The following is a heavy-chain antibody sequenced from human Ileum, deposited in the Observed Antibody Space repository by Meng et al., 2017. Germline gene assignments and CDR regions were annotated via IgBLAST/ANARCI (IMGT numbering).Heavy chain of an antibody. CDR3: ARERRHYYGSGSFDY. Sequence: QVQLQESGPGLVKPSQTLSPTCSVPGGSFSSDNYYWTWIRQTPGKGLEWIGLTYYNGSPFYNPSLRSRVTISVDTSKDQFSLKLTPVTAADTAVYYCARERRHYYGSGSFDYWGQGILVTVSS. J-gene: IGHJ4*02. D-gene: IGHD3-10*01. CDR2: TYYNGSP. V-gene: IGHV4-30-4*01. CDR1: GGSFSSDNYY.